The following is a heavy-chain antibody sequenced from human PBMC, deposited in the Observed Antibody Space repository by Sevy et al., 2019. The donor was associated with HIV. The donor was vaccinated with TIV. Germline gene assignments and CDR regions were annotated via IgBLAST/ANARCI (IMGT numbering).Heavy chain of an antibody. J-gene: IGHJ5*02. D-gene: IGHD6-19*01. CDR2: INPMNGDT. Sequence: ASVKVSCKASGYNFIGYYVHWVRQAPGQGLEWIGRINPMNGDTKYAQKFQGRVTMTRDMSVSTAYMEVSRLKSDDTAIHYCAGQTSGWYHWFDPWGQGTLVTVSS. CDR1: GYNFIGYY. V-gene: IGHV1-2*06. CDR3: AGQTSGWYHWFDP.